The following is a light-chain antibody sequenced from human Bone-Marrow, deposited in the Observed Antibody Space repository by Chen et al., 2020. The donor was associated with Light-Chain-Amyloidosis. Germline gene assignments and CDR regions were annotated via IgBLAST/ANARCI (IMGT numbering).Light chain of an antibody. CDR2: DDS. CDR3: QVWDRSSDRPV. V-gene: IGLV3-21*02. J-gene: IGLJ3*02. Sequence: SYVLTQPSSVSVAPGQTARIACGGNIIGSTIVHWYQQPPGQAPLLVVDDDSDRPSGIPARLSGSNSGNTATLTISRVEAGDEADYYCQVWDRSSDRPVFGGGTKLTVL. CDR1: IIGSTI.